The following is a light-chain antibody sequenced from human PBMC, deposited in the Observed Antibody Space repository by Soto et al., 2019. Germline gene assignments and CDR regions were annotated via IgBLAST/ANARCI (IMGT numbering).Light chain of an antibody. CDR3: QQYNKWPPWT. CDR2: DAS. Sequence: EIVLTQFPATLSVSPGERATLSCRASQSVSSNLAWYQQKPGQAPRLLIYDASTTATGVPARFTGSGSGTEFTLTISSLQSEDFAVYYCQQYNKWPPWTFGQGTKVDIK. J-gene: IGKJ1*01. V-gene: IGKV3-15*01. CDR1: QSVSSN.